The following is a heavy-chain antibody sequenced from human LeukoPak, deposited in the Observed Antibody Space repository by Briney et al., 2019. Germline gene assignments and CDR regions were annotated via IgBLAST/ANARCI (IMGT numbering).Heavy chain of an antibody. Sequence: PGGSLRLSCAGSGFTFSTYGMSWVRQAPGKGLEWVSSISGSSTYIYYADSLKGRFTISRDNAKNSLYLQMNGLRAEDTAVYYCARSRYSSSWYDAFDIWGQGIMVTVSS. CDR2: ISGSSTYI. CDR3: ARSRYSSSWYDAFDI. CDR1: GFTFSTYG. D-gene: IGHD6-13*01. J-gene: IGHJ3*02. V-gene: IGHV3-21*01.